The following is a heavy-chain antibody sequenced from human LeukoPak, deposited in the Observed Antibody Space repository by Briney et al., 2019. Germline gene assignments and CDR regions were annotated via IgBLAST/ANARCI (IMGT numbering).Heavy chain of an antibody. J-gene: IGHJ6*03. V-gene: IGHV4-30-2*01. CDR1: RGSISSGGYY. CDR2: IYHSGST. D-gene: IGHD6-19*01. CDR3: AREVESVAPQYYYYMDV. Sequence: NPSETLSLTCTVSRGSISSGGYYWSWIRQPPGKGLEWIGYIYHSGSTYYNPSLKSRVTISVDRSKNQFSLKLSSVTAADTAVYYCAREVESVAPQYYYYMDVWGKGTTVTVSS.